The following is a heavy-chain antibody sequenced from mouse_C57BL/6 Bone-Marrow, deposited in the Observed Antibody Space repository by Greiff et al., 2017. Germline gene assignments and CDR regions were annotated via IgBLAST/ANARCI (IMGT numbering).Heavy chain of an antibody. J-gene: IGHJ4*01. CDR1: GFNIKDDY. Sequence: VQLQQSGAELVRPGASVKLSCTASGFNIKDDYMHWVKQRPEQGLEWIGWIDPENGATEYASKFQGTATITADTSSNTAYLQLSSLTSEDTAVYYCTTDLLPPMDYWGQGTSVTVSS. D-gene: IGHD2-1*01. V-gene: IGHV14-4*01. CDR2: IDPENGAT. CDR3: TTDLLPPMDY.